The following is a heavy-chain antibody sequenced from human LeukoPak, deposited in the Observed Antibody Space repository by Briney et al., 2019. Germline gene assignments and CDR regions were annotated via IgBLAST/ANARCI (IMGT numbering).Heavy chain of an antibody. V-gene: IGHV3-7*01. CDR1: GFTISSYW. D-gene: IGHD6-6*01. Sequence: GGSLRLSCVASGFTISSYWMNWVRHAPGKGLEWVANIKQDGSEKYYVDSVKGRFTISRDNAKNSLYLQMNSLRAEDTAVYYCASRTSSSGYWGQGTLVTVSS. CDR2: IKQDGSEK. CDR3: ASRTSSSGY. J-gene: IGHJ4*02.